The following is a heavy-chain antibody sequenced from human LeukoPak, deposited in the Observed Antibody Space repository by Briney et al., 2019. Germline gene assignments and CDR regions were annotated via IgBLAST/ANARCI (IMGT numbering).Heavy chain of an antibody. CDR3: ARISTSSTIYYYYYYMDV. V-gene: IGHV4-39*01. J-gene: IGHJ6*03. CDR1: GGSISSSSYY. D-gene: IGHD2-2*01. Sequence: SETLSLTCTVSGGSISSSSYYWGWIRQPPGKGLEWIGSIYYSGSTYYNPSLKSRVTISVDTSKNQFSLKLSSVTAADTAVYYCARISTSSTIYYYYYYMDVWGKGTTVTISS. CDR2: IYYSGST.